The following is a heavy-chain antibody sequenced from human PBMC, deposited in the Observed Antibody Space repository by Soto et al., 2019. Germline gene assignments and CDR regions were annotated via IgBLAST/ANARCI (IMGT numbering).Heavy chain of an antibody. D-gene: IGHD3-9*01. Sequence: QVQRVQSGAEVKKPGASVKVSCKVSGYTLTELSMHCVRQAPGKGLEWMGGVDPEDGERIYAQKFQCRVTMTEATSTDTAYMELSSLRSDDPAAYYCARLDYYYGMDVWGQGTTVTVSS. CDR1: GYTLTELS. CDR2: VDPEDGER. J-gene: IGHJ6*02. V-gene: IGHV1-24*01. CDR3: ARLDYYYGMDV.